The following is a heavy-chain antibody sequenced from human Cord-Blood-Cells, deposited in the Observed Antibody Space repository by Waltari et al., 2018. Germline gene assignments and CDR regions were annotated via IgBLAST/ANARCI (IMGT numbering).Heavy chain of an antibody. J-gene: IGHJ4*02. CDR1: GRSISSYY. V-gene: IGHV4-59*01. CDR3: ARVPYGDYEGDGDY. CDR2: IYYSGST. D-gene: IGHD4-17*01. Sequence: QVQLQESGPGLVKPSETLSLPCTVSGRSISSYYWSWIRQPPGKGLEWIGYIYYSGSTNYNPSLKSRVTISVDTSKNQFSLKLSSVTAADTAVYYCARVPYGDYEGDGDYWGQGTLVTVSS.